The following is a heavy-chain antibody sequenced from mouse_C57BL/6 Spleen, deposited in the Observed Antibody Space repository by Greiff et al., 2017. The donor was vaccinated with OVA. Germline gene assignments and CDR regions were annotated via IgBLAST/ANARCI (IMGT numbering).Heavy chain of an antibody. CDR2: IDPETGGT. D-gene: IGHD3-3*01. Sequence: VQLVESGAELVRPGASVTLSCKASGYTFTDYDMHWVKQTPVHGLEWIGAIDPETGGTAYNQKFKGKAILTADKSSSTAYMELRSLTSEDSAVYYCTRQGWDEAMDYWGQGTSVTVSS. CDR3: TRQGWDEAMDY. V-gene: IGHV1-15*01. J-gene: IGHJ4*01. CDR1: GYTFTDYD.